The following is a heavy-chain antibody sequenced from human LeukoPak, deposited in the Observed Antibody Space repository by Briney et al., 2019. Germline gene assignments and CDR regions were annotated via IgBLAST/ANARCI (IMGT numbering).Heavy chain of an antibody. CDR2: IYSGGST. CDR1: GFTVSANY. CDR3: ARAAHNYYYYYMDV. V-gene: IGHV3-66*01. Sequence: GGSLRLSCAASGFTVSANYLTWVRQAPGKGLEWVSIIYSGGSTNYADSVRGRFTISRDNAKKSLYLQMNSLRAEDTAVYYCARAAHNYYYYYMDVWGKGTTVTVSS. J-gene: IGHJ6*03.